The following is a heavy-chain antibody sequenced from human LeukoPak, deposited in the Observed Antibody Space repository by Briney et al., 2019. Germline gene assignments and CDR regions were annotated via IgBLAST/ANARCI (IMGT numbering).Heavy chain of an antibody. Sequence: ASVKVSCKASGYTFTSYDINWVRQATGQGLEWMGWMNPISGNTGSAQKFQGRVSMTRNNPIGTAYMELSSLRSDDTAVYYCARDRSRYSYGYLFGYWGQGTLVTVSS. CDR2: MNPISGNT. CDR3: ARDRSRYSYGYLFGY. V-gene: IGHV1-8*01. J-gene: IGHJ4*02. CDR1: GYTFTSYD. D-gene: IGHD5-18*01.